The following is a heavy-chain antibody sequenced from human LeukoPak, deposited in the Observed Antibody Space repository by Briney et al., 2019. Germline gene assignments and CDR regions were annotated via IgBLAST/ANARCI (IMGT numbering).Heavy chain of an antibody. CDR1: GGTFSSYA. J-gene: IGHJ3*02. Sequence: SVKVSCQASGGTFSSYAISWVRQAPGQGLEWMGGIIPIFGTANYAQKFHGRVTITADESTSTAYMELSSLRSEDTAVYYCARGGFDYGDFRIAFDIWGQGTMVTVSS. V-gene: IGHV1-69*13. D-gene: IGHD4-17*01. CDR3: ARGGFDYGDFRIAFDI. CDR2: IIPIFGTA.